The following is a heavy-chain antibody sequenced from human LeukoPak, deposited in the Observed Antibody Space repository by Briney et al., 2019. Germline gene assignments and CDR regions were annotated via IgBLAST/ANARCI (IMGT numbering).Heavy chain of an antibody. CDR2: ISSTDAGT. Sequence: GGSLRLSCAASGFSLSSYAMSWVRQAPGKGLEWVSAISSTDAGTYHADSVRGRFTISRDSSKNTLYLQMNSLRAEDTALYYCARANGRVTIFGAGWSQGFDPWGQGTLVTVSS. J-gene: IGHJ5*02. CDR3: ARANGRVTIFGAGWSQGFDP. CDR1: GFSLSSYA. D-gene: IGHD3-3*01. V-gene: IGHV3-23*01.